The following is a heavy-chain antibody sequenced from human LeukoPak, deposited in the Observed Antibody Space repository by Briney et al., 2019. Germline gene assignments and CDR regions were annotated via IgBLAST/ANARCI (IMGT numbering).Heavy chain of an antibody. CDR1: RYSFTSYW. Sequence: GESLKISCKDSRYSFTSYWIGWVRQMPGKGLEWMGIIYPSDSDTRYSPSFQGQVTISADKSISTAYLQWSSLKASDTAMYYCAGLTTVVSPLIFWGQGTLVTVSS. J-gene: IGHJ4*02. D-gene: IGHD4-17*01. CDR2: IYPSDSDT. V-gene: IGHV5-51*01. CDR3: AGLTTVVSPLIF.